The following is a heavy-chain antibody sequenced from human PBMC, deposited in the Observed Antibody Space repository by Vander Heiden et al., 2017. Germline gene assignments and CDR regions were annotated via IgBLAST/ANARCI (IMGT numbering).Heavy chain of an antibody. J-gene: IGHJ4*02. D-gene: IGHD5-18*01. CDR3: ARGHPRGYSYGPVDY. V-gene: IGHV3-53*01. Sequence: EVQLVESGGGLIQPGGSLRLSCAAAGFTVSSNYMSWVRQAPWNGLGWVSVIYSGGSTYYADSVKGRFTISRDNSKNTLYLQMNSLRAEDTAVYYCARGHPRGYSYGPVDYWGQGTLVTVSS. CDR1: GFTVSSNY. CDR2: IYSGGST.